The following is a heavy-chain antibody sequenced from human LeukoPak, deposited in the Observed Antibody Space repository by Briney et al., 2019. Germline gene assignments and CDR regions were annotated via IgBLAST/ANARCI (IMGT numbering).Heavy chain of an antibody. Sequence: GGSLSLSCAASGFTFSSYWMSWVRQAPGKGVEGVANIKQDGSEKYYVDSVKGRFTIFRDNAKNSLYLQMNSLRAEDTAVYYCARGGSGWSRDYWGQGTLVTVSS. CDR1: GFTFSSYW. CDR3: ARGGSGWSRDY. D-gene: IGHD6-19*01. CDR2: IKQDGSEK. J-gene: IGHJ4*02. V-gene: IGHV3-7*01.